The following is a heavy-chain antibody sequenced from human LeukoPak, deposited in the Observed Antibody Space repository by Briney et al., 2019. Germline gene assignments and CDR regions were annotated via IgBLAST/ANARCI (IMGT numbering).Heavy chain of an antibody. D-gene: IGHD2/OR15-2a*01. Sequence: GGSLRLSCAASGFIFSSYAMSWVRQAPGKGLEWVSAIISSGTTTYYADSVRGRFTISRDNSKNTLYLQMNSLRAEDTAVYYCAKDGRNTDYWGQGTLVTVSS. CDR1: GFIFSSYA. V-gene: IGHV3-23*01. CDR2: IISSGTTT. J-gene: IGHJ4*02. CDR3: AKDGRNTDY.